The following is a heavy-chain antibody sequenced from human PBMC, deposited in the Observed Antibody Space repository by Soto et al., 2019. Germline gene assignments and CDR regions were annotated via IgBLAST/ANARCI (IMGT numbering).Heavy chain of an antibody. D-gene: IGHD5-18*01. Sequence: GGSLRLSCAASGFTFSSYGMHWVRQAPGKGLEWVAVIWYDGSNKYYADSVKGRFTISRDNSKNTLYLQMNSLRAEDTAVYYCARDAGYSYGLDYWGQGTLVTVSS. V-gene: IGHV3-33*01. CDR1: GFTFSSYG. J-gene: IGHJ4*02. CDR2: IWYDGSNK. CDR3: ARDAGYSYGLDY.